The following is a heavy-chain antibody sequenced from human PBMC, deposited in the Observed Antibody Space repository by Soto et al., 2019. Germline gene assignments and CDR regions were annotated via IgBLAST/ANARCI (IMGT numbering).Heavy chain of an antibody. CDR1: GGSIGSYY. V-gene: IGHV4-59*08. CDR2: LNYSGST. J-gene: IGHJ4*02. CDR3: ARGGWRQIDY. D-gene: IGHD3-3*01. Sequence: QVQLQESGPGLVKPSETLSLTCSVSGGSIGSYYWSWIRQPPGKGLEWIGCLNYSGSTNYNPSLTSRVTIAVDTSKSQFSLKLSSVTAADTAVYYCARGGWRQIDYWGQGTLVTVSS.